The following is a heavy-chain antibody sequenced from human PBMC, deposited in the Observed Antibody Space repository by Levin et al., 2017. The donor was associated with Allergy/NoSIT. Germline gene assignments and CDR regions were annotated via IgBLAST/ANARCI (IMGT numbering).Heavy chain of an antibody. V-gene: IGHV3-11*01. Sequence: GESLKISCAASGFTFSDYYMSWIRQAPGKGLEWVSYISSSGSTIYNADSVKGRFTISRDNAKNSLYLQMNSLRVEDTAVYYCARGLVAAAGDWYFDLWGRGTLVTVSS. CDR2: ISSSGSTI. J-gene: IGHJ2*01. CDR3: ARGLVAAAGDWYFDL. D-gene: IGHD6-13*01. CDR1: GFTFSDYY.